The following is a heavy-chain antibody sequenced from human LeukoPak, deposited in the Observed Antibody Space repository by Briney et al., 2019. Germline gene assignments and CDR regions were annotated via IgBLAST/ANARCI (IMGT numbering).Heavy chain of an antibody. J-gene: IGHJ5*01. CDR1: GGSISSSNW. V-gene: IGHV4-4*02. D-gene: IGHD2-2*01. Sequence: SETLSLTCAVSGGSISSSNWWSWVRQPPGKGLEWIGEIYHSGSTNYNPSLKSRLTMSIDTSKNQFSLKLSSVTAADTAVYFCARDQEHCSGTSCYPYWYDSWGQGTLVTVSS. CDR2: IYHSGST. CDR3: ARDQEHCSGTSCYPYWYDS.